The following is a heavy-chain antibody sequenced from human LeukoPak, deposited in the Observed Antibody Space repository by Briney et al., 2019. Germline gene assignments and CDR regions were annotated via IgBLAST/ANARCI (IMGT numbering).Heavy chain of an antibody. J-gene: IGHJ5*02. V-gene: IGHV4-39*01. D-gene: IGHD6-13*01. CDR3: ARQCGSWYLAWFEP. Sequence: SGTLSLTCTVSGGSISSSSYYWGWIRHPPGKGREWIGSIYYSGSTYYNPSLKSRVTISVDTSTKPFSMRMCSVTAAETGVYYCARQCGSWYLAWFEPWGQRTLVTVSS. CDR2: IYYSGST. CDR1: GGSISSSSYY.